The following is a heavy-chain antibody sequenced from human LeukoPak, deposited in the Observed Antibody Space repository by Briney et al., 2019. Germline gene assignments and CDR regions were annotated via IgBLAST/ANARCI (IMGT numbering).Heavy chain of an antibody. D-gene: IGHD2-2*01. CDR1: GGSISSHY. V-gene: IGHV4-59*11. CDR3: ARSLCGRNSTSCYLSDY. Sequence: SETLSLTCTVSGGSISSHYWSWIRQPPGKGLGWIGYIYYSGSTNYNPSLKSRVTISVDTSKNQFSLKLSSVTAADTAVYYCARSLCGRNSTSCYLSDYWGQGTLVSVSS. J-gene: IGHJ4*02. CDR2: IYYSGST.